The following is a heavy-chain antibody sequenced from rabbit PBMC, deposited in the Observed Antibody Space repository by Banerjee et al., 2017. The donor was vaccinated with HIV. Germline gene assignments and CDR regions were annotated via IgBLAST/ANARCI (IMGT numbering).Heavy chain of an antibody. CDR1: GFSFSSSYY. D-gene: IGHD3-1*01. J-gene: IGHJ2*01. CDR3: ARSDAGHGAHDP. V-gene: IGHV1S40*01. Sequence: QSLEESGGGLVQPEGSLTLTCTASGFSFSSSYYMCWVRQAPGKGLEWIACIYGGSSGSTYYASWAKGRFTISKTSSTTVTLQMTSVTAADTATYFCARSDAGHGAHDPRGPGTLVTVS. CDR2: IYGGSSGST.